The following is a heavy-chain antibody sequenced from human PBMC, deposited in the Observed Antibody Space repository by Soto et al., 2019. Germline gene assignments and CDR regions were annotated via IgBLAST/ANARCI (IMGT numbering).Heavy chain of an antibody. J-gene: IGHJ4*02. V-gene: IGHV1-46*01. Sequence: QVQLVQSGAEVKKPGASVKVSCKASGYTFTSYYMHWVRQAPGQGLEWMGIINPSGGSTSYAQKFQGRVTMTRDTSTSTVYMELSSLRSEDTAVYYCARDWGAAAGPLGFDYWGQGTLVTVSS. D-gene: IGHD6-13*01. CDR1: GYTFTSYY. CDR2: INPSGGST. CDR3: ARDWGAAAGPLGFDY.